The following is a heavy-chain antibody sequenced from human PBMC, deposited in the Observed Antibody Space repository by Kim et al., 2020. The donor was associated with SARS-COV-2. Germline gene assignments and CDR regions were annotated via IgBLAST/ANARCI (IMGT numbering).Heavy chain of an antibody. CDR1: GFTFGDYA. D-gene: IGHD3-3*01. CDR2: ISWNSGSI. V-gene: IGHV3-9*01. Sequence: GGSLRLSCAASGFTFGDYAMHWVRQAPGKGLEWVSGISWNSGSIGYADSVKGRFTISRDNAKNSLYLQMNSLRAEDTALYYCAKDKVLRFLEWSPLSGYFDYWGQGTLVTVSS. CDR3: AKDKVLRFLEWSPLSGYFDY. J-gene: IGHJ4*02.